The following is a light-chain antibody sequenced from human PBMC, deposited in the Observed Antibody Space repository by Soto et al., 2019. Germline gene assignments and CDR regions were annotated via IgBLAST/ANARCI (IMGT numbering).Light chain of an antibody. J-gene: IGKJ3*01. CDR3: QQYGRSAGLFT. CDR1: QSVSNTY. V-gene: IGKV3-20*01. Sequence: EIVLTQSPGTLSLSPGERATLSCRASQSVSNTYLAWYQQKPGQAPRLLIYDASSRATGIPDRFSGSGSGTDFTLTISRLEPVDFAVYYCQQYGRSAGLFTFGPGTKVDLK. CDR2: DAS.